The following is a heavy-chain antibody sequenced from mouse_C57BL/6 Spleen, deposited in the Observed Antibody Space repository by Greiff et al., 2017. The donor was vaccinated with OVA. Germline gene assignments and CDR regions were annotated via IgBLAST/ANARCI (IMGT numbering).Heavy chain of an antibody. J-gene: IGHJ2*01. V-gene: IGHV1-82*01. CDR3: ARRHYRSPFDY. CDR1: GYAFSSSW. D-gene: IGHD2-12*01. CDR2: IYPGDGDT. Sequence: VQLQQSGPELVKPGASVKISCKASGYAFSSSWMNWVKQRPGKGLEWIGRIYPGDGDTNYNGKFKGKATLTADKSSSTAYMQLSSLTSEDSAVYFCARRHYRSPFDYWGQGTTLTVSS.